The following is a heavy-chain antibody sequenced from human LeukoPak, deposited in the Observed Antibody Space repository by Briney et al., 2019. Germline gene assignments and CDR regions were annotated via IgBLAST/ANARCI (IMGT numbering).Heavy chain of an antibody. Sequence: SETLSLTCTVSGVSISSDYWSWIRQSPGKGLEWIGYIYYSVGTYYNPSLKSRVTISIDTSKNQFSLKLSSVTAADTAMYYCARGKRYFDYWGQGTLVTGSS. CDR3: ARGKRYFDY. J-gene: IGHJ4*02. CDR2: IYYSVGT. V-gene: IGHV4-59*01. CDR1: GVSISSDY.